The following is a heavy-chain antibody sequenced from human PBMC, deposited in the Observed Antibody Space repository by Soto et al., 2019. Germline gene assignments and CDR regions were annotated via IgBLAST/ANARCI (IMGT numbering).Heavy chain of an antibody. J-gene: IGHJ6*02. D-gene: IGHD3-22*01. CDR2: IRSKANSYAT. V-gene: IGHV3-73*02. Sequence: EVQLVESGGGLVQPGGSLKLSCAASGFTFSGSAMHWVRQASGKGLEWVGRIRSKANSYATAYAASVKGRFTISRDDSKNTAYLQMNSLKTEDTAAYYCTRQSGDSPGYYYYGMDVWGQGTTVTVSS. CDR3: TRQSGDSPGYYYYGMDV. CDR1: GFTFSGSA.